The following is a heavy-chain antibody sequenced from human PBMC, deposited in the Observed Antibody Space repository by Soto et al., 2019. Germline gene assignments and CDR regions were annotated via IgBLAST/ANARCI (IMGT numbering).Heavy chain of an antibody. Sequence: GGSLRLSCAGTGFNFGSYVMNWVRQAPGKGLEWVSGLSGSGKTTYYTDSVTGRFTISRDNSKDTLYLQMNSLRAEDTAVYYCGRDRSHYAGVGKIDPWGQGTLVTVSS. J-gene: IGHJ5*02. CDR1: GFNFGSYV. CDR3: GRDRSHYAGVGKIDP. CDR2: LSGSGKTT. V-gene: IGHV3-23*01. D-gene: IGHD3-10*01.